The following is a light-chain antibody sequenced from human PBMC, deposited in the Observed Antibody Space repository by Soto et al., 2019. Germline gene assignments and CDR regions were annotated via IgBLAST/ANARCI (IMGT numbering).Light chain of an antibody. CDR3: QQYDVSPYS. Sequence: IVLTQSPVALSVSPGERATLSCRASQTLFGTYLDWYQQKPCQAPRLLIYGTSTSAPGFPDRFSGSGSGTAFTLTISRLEPEDSAVYYCQQYDVSPYSFGQGTKLEIK. J-gene: IGKJ2*03. CDR1: QTLFGTY. CDR2: GTS. V-gene: IGKV3-20*01.